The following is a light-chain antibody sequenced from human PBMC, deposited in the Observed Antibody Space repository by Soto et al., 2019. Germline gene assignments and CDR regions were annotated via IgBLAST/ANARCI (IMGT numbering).Light chain of an antibody. CDR1: QTVQNY. Sequence: DIQMTQSPPSLSASVGDTVTITCRASQTVQNYVNWYQQKPGTAPKLLIFAASTLQSGVPSRFSGSGSGTDFSLTISSLQTEDFATYYCQQSKGATPHTFGQGTKVDIK. CDR3: QQSKGATPHT. CDR2: AAS. V-gene: IGKV1-39*01. J-gene: IGKJ2*01.